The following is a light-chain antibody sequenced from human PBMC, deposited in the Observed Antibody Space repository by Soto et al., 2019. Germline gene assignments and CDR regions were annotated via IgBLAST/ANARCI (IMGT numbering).Light chain of an antibody. J-gene: IGKJ1*01. Sequence: EIVLTQSPGTLSLSPGERATLSCRASHSGSSSYLAWYQQKPGQAPRLLIHGASSRATGTPDRFSGSGSGTDFTLTISRMEPEDFAVYYCQQYGSSPWTFGQGTKVEIK. CDR3: QQYGSSPWT. V-gene: IGKV3-20*01. CDR1: HSGSSSY. CDR2: GAS.